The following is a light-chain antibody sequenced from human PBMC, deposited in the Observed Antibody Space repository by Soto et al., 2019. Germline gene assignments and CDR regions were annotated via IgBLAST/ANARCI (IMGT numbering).Light chain of an antibody. Sequence: EIVLTQSPATLSLSPGERATLSFRASQSVSSYLAWYQQKPGQAPRLLIYDAPNRATGIPARFSGSGSGTDFTLTISSLEPEDFAVYYCQQRTRWPMTFGQGTRLEI. V-gene: IGKV3-11*01. CDR1: QSVSSY. CDR3: QQRTRWPMT. J-gene: IGKJ5*01. CDR2: DAP.